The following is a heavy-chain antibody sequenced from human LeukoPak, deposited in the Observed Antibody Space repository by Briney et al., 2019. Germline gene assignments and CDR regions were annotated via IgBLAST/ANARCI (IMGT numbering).Heavy chain of an antibody. J-gene: IGHJ4*02. CDR1: GFTFSDFG. CDR3: ARDLCSTTSCLDY. D-gene: IGHD2-2*01. CDR2: IWYDGTKK. Sequence: GGSLRLSCAASGFTFSDFGMHWVRQAPGKGLEWVAVIWYDGTKKYYADSVKGRFTISRDDSKNTLYLQMNSLRPEDTAVYYCARDLCSTTSCLDYWGQGTLVTVSS. V-gene: IGHV3-33*01.